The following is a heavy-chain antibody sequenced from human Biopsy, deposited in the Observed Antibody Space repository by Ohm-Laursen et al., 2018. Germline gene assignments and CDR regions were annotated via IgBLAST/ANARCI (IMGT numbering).Heavy chain of an antibody. CDR1: SYTFTDYN. CDR2: INCKTGAT. V-gene: IGHV1-2*02. D-gene: IGHD2-8*01. Sequence: ASVKVSCKASSYTFTDYNIHWMRQAPGQGLESLGYINCKTGATNYAQKFQGTVTMTGDTSISTAYLALGSLRSADTAIYYCARDPLNGHKHFDYWGQGSLVTVSA. J-gene: IGHJ4*02. CDR3: ARDPLNGHKHFDY.